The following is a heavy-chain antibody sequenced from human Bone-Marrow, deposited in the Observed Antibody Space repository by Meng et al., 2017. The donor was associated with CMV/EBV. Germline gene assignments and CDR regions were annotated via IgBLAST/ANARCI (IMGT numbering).Heavy chain of an antibody. V-gene: IGHV3-30*02. CDR2: IRYDGSNK. D-gene: IGHD2-15*01. CDR3: AKGSDCSGGSCYYYGMDV. CDR1: GFTFSSYG. Sequence: GGSLRLSCAASGFTFSSYGMHWVRQAPGKGLEWVAFIRYDGSNKYYADSVKGRFTISRDNSKNMLYLQMNSLRAEDTAVYYCAKGSDCSGGSCYYYGMDVWGQGTTVTVSS. J-gene: IGHJ6*02.